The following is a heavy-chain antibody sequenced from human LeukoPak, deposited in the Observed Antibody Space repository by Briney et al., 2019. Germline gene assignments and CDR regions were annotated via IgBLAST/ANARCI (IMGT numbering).Heavy chain of an antibody. Sequence: GGSLRLSCAASGFTFTTYWMSWVRQAPGKGLEWVANINQDGSHKYYVDSVKGRFTISRDNAKNSMYLQVNSLRAKDTAVYYCARGFDANYGFDIWGQGTMVTVSS. CDR2: INQDGSHK. D-gene: IGHD2/OR15-2a*01. CDR3: ARGFDANYGFDI. V-gene: IGHV3-7*05. CDR1: GFTFTTYW. J-gene: IGHJ3*02.